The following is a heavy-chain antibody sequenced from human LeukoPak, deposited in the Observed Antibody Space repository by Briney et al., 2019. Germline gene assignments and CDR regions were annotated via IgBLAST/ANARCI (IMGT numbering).Heavy chain of an antibody. J-gene: IGHJ4*02. V-gene: IGHV3-7*01. Sequence: GGSLGLSCAASGFTFSSYWMSWVRQAPGKGLEWVANIKQDGSEKYYVDSVKGRFTISRANAKNSLYLQMNSLRAEDTAVYYCARARIAARRGGTVFDYWGQGTLVTVSS. CDR2: IKQDGSEK. D-gene: IGHD6-6*01. CDR1: GFTFSSYW. CDR3: ARARIAARRGGTVFDY.